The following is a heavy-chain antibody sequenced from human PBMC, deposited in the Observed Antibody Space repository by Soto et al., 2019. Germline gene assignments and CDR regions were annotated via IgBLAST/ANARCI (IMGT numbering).Heavy chain of an antibody. J-gene: IGHJ6*02. CDR2: INPSGGST. V-gene: IGHV1-46*01. D-gene: IGHD5-12*01. CDR1: GYTFTRYY. CDR3: ARGNGYNSYGMDV. Sequence: ASVKVSCKASGYTFTRYYMHWVRQAPGQGLEWMGIINPSGGSTSYAQKIQGRVTMNRDTSTSTIYMELSSLRTEDTAVYYCARGNGYNSYGMDVWGQGTTVTVSS.